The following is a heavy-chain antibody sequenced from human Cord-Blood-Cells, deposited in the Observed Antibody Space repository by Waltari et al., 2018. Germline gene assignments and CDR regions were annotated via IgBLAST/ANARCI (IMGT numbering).Heavy chain of an antibody. V-gene: IGHV1-69*09. Sequence: QVQLVQSGAEVKKPGSSVKVSCKASGGTFSSYAISWVRQAPGQGREWMGRIIPILGIANYAQKFQGRVTITADKSTSTAYMELSSLRSEDTAVYYCASTLMVYDFDYWGQGTLVTVSS. D-gene: IGHD2-8*02. CDR3: ASTLMVYDFDY. CDR2: IIPILGIA. J-gene: IGHJ4*02. CDR1: GGTFSSYA.